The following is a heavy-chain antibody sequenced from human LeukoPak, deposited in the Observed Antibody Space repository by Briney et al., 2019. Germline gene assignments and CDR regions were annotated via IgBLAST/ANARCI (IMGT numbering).Heavy chain of an antibody. J-gene: IGHJ3*02. Sequence: PSETLSLTCTVSGGYISSYYWSWIRQPVGKGLEWMGRIYTSGSTNYNPSLKSRVTMSVDTSKNQFSLKLSSVTAADTAVYYCTGSSGYWYAFDIWGQGTMVTVSS. CDR1: GGYISSYY. CDR3: TGSSGYWYAFDI. V-gene: IGHV4-4*07. CDR2: IYTSGST. D-gene: IGHD3-22*01.